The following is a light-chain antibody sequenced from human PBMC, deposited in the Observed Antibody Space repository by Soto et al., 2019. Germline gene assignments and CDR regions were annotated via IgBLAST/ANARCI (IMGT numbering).Light chain of an antibody. J-gene: IGKJ5*01. CDR3: QQYHRSSVT. V-gene: IGKV1-5*01. Sequence: DIQMTQSPSTLSASVGDRVTITCRASQSLNNDLDWYQQKPGKAPNLLIYDASSLQRGVPSRFSGTGSGTEFTLAISSLQPDDFATYFCQQYHRSSVTFGQGTRLEIK. CDR2: DAS. CDR1: QSLNND.